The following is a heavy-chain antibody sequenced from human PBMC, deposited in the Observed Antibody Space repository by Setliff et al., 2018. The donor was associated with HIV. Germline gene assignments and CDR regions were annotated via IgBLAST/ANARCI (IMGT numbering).Heavy chain of an antibody. Sequence: GESLKISCAASGFTLNSYGMHWVRQAPGKGLEWVAVIWYDGSNIYYLESAKGRFTISRDNSKNTLYLQMNGLRVEDTAVYYCATYGGSFPGWFDTWGQGTPVTVSS. J-gene: IGHJ5*02. CDR1: GFTLNSYG. D-gene: IGHD1-26*01. V-gene: IGHV3-33*01. CDR3: ATYGGSFPGWFDT. CDR2: IWYDGSNI.